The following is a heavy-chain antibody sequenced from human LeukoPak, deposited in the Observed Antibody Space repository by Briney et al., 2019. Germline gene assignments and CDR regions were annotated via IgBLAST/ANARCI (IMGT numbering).Heavy chain of an antibody. V-gene: IGHV4-34*01. J-gene: IGHJ4*02. Sequence: PSETLSLTCAVYGGSFSGYYWSWIRQPPGKGLEWIGEINHSGSTNYNPSLKSRVTISVDTSKNQFSLKLSSVTAADTAVYYCANTYDSGSYSWGQGTLSPSPQ. CDR1: GGSFSGYY. D-gene: IGHD1-26*01. CDR3: ANTYDSGSYS. CDR2: INHSGST.